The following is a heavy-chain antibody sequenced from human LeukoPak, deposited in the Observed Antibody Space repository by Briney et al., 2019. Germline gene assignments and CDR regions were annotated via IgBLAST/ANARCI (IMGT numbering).Heavy chain of an antibody. D-gene: IGHD6-19*01. J-gene: IGHJ4*02. Sequence: GGSLRLSCAAAGFTFSNYGMHWVRQAPGKGLEWVAVIWYDGSNKYYADSVKGRFTISRDNSKNTLYLLMNSLRAEDTAVYYCARGSLGTIAVAGTLDYWGQGILVTVSS. V-gene: IGHV3-33*01. CDR2: IWYDGSNK. CDR3: ARGSLGTIAVAGTLDY. CDR1: GFTFSNYG.